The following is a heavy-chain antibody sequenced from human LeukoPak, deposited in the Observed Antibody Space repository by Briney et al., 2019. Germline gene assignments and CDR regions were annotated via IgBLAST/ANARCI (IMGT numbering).Heavy chain of an antibody. V-gene: IGHV3-53*01. J-gene: IGHJ4*02. CDR1: GFTFSSYA. CDR2: IYSGDNT. CDR3: ARDWGYCSSTSCHVFDY. D-gene: IGHD2-2*01. Sequence: PGGSLRLSCATSGFTFSSYAMSWVRQAPGKGLEWVSVIYSGDNTDYADSVKGRFTISRDNSKNTLYLQMNNLRAEDTGVYYCARDWGYCSSTSCHVFDYWGQGTLVTVSS.